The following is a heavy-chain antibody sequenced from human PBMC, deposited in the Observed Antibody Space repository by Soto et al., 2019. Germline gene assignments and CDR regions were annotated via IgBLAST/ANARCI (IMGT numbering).Heavy chain of an antibody. CDR1: GGSISSGNW. J-gene: IGHJ4*02. CDR2: IFHSGST. D-gene: IGHD3-10*01. Sequence: QVQLQESGPGLVKPSGTLSLTCAVSGGSISSGNWWHWVRQPPGKGLEWIGEIFHSGSTHYSPSLKSRVTISVDKSKNQFSLNRNSVTAADTAVYYCARDRGGNTFVYWGQGTLATVSS. V-gene: IGHV4-4*02. CDR3: ARDRGGNTFVY.